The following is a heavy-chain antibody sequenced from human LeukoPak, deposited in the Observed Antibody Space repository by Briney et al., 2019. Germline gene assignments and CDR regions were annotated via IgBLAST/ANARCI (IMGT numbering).Heavy chain of an antibody. CDR1: GFTFSSYG. D-gene: IGHD2-15*01. CDR2: IWYDGSNK. J-gene: IGHJ4*02. Sequence: GGSLRLSCAASGFTFSSYGIHWVRQAPGKGLEWVALIWYDGSNKYYADSVKGRFTISRDNSKNTLYLQMNSLRAEDTAVYYCARGPRPGYCSGGSCSGFFDYWGQGTLVTVSS. CDR3: ARGPRPGYCSGGSCSGFFDY. V-gene: IGHV3-33*01.